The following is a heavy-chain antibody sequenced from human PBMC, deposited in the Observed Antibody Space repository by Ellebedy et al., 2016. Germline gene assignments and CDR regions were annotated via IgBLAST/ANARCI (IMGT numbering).Heavy chain of an antibody. CDR1: GFTFSSYS. D-gene: IGHD1-26*01. CDR2: ISGSGGST. CDR3: ARGAPYGMDV. V-gene: IGHV3-23*01. Sequence: GESLKISXAASGFTFSSYSMNWVRQAPGKGLEWVSAISGSGGSTYYADSVKGRFTISRDNSKNTLYLQMNSLRAEDTAVYYCARGAPYGMDVWGQGTTVTVSS. J-gene: IGHJ6*02.